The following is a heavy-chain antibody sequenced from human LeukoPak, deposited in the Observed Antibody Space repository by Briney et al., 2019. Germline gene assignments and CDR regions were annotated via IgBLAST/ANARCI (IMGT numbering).Heavy chain of an antibody. V-gene: IGHV4-30-2*01. CDR3: ARDDSSGYPDY. CDR1: GGSISSGGYS. CDR2: IYHSGST. D-gene: IGHD3-22*01. J-gene: IGHJ4*02. Sequence: PSETLSLTCAVSGGSISSGGYSWSWIRQPPGKGLEWIGYIYHSGSTYYNPSLKSRVTISVDRSKNQFSLKLSSVTAADTAVYYCARDDSSGYPDYWGQGTLVTVSS.